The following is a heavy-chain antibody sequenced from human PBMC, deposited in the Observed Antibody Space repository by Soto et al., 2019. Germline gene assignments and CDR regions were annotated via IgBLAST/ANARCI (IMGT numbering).Heavy chain of an antibody. J-gene: IGHJ6*02. V-gene: IGHV1-18*01. CDR1: GYTFTRNG. Sequence: ASVKVSCKTSGYTFTRNGISWVRQAPGQGLEWMGWVSPKSGSIKYAQKFQGRVIMTTDTSTSTAYMELRSLRSDDTAVYYCVKDRDSNSWPSRDVWGPGTTVTVSS. CDR3: VKDRDSNSWPSRDV. CDR2: VSPKSGSI. D-gene: IGHD3-22*01.